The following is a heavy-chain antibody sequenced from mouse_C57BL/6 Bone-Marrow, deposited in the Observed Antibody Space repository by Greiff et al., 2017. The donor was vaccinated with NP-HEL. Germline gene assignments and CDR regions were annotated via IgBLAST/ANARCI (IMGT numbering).Heavy chain of an antibody. D-gene: IGHD1-1*01. Sequence: EVQLQQSGPELVKPGASVKIPCKASGYTFTDYNMDWVKQSHGKSLEWIGDINPNNGGTIYNQKFKGKATLTVDKSSSTAYMELRSLTSEDTAVYYCARRKPYYYGSSSYWYFDVWGTVTTVTVSS. J-gene: IGHJ1*03. CDR2: INPNNGGT. CDR1: GYTFTDYN. V-gene: IGHV1-18*01. CDR3: ARRKPYYYGSSSYWYFDV.